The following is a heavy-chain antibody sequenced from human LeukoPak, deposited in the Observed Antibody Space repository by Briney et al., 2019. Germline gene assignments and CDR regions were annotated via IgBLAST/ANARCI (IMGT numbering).Heavy chain of an antibody. CDR1: GFTFSSYS. Sequence: GGSLRLSCAASGFTFSSYSMTWVRQAPGKGLEWVSYISSSSSTIYYADSVKGRFTISRDNAKNSLYLQMNSLRAEDTAVYYCARGYQFMDVWGQGTTATVSS. V-gene: IGHV3-48*01. J-gene: IGHJ6*02. CDR2: ISSSSSTI. D-gene: IGHD1-14*01. CDR3: ARGYQFMDV.